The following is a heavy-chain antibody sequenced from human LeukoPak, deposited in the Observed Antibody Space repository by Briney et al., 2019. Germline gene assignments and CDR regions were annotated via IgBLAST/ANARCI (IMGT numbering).Heavy chain of an antibody. CDR1: GGSISSGGYY. CDR3: AGGYSSGWYWFDP. V-gene: IGHV4-31*03. Sequence: SETLSLTCTVSGGSISSGGYYWSWIRQHPGTGLEWIGYIYYSGSTYYNPSLKSRVTISVDTSKNQFSLKLSSVTAADTAVYYCAGGYSSGWYWFDPWGQGTLVTVSS. D-gene: IGHD6-19*01. CDR2: IYYSGST. J-gene: IGHJ5*02.